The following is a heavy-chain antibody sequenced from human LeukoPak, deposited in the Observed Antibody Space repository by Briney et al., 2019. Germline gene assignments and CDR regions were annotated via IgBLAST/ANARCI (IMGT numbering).Heavy chain of an antibody. CDR1: GGSFSGYY. D-gene: IGHD3-22*01. CDR2: INHSGST. Sequence: SETLSLTCAVYGGSFSGYYWSWIRQPPGKGLEWIGEINHSGSTNYNPSLKSRVTISVDTSKNQFSLKLSSVTAADTAVYYCARVPYYYDSSGYYRSYYGMDVWGQGTTATVSS. V-gene: IGHV4-34*01. J-gene: IGHJ6*02. CDR3: ARVPYYYDSSGYYRSYYGMDV.